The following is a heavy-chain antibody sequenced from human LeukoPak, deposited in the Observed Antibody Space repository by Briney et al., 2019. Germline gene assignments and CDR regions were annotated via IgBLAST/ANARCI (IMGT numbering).Heavy chain of an antibody. CDR3: TTDPQRGYYFDY. CDR2: IKSNSDGGRT. CDR1: GFTFSNAW. V-gene: IGHV3-15*01. Sequence: GGSLRLACAVSGFTFSNAWMSWVRQAPGKGLEWVGRIKSNSDGGRTDSAAPVKGRFTISRDESKNTLYLQMNSLKTEDTGVYYCTTDPQRGYYFDYWGQGTLVTVSS. D-gene: IGHD3-3*01. J-gene: IGHJ4*02.